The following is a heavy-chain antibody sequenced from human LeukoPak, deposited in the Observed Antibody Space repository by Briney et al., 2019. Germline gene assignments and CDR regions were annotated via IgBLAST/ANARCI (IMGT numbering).Heavy chain of an antibody. CDR1: GDSISSGGYS. V-gene: IGHV4-30-2*01. CDR2: IYHSGST. Sequence: PSETLSLTCGVSGDSISSGGYSWSWIRQPPGKGLEWIAYIYHSGSTYYNPSLKGRVTISVDRSKNQFSLKLSSVTAADTAVYYCARDKYGMDVWGQGTTVTVSS. CDR3: ARDKYGMDV. J-gene: IGHJ6*02.